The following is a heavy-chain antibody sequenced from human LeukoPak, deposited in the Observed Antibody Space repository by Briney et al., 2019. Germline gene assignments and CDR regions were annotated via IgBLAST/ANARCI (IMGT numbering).Heavy chain of an antibody. V-gene: IGHV3-30-3*01. CDR1: GFTFSTYA. D-gene: IGHD1-26*01. J-gene: IGHJ4*02. CDR3: ARARSGSYAYFDY. CDR2: ISYDGTNE. Sequence: GGSLRLSCAASGFTFSTYAMCWVRQAPGMGLEWMGIISYDGTNEYYADSVKGRLTVSRDNSKNTVYLQMNSLRPEDTAVYYCARARSGSYAYFDYWGQGTLVTVSS.